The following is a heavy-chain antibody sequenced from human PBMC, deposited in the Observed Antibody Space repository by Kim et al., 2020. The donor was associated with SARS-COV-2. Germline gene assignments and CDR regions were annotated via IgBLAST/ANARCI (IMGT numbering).Heavy chain of an antibody. CDR3: ARRDSSSWYGIFDY. J-gene: IGHJ4*02. V-gene: IGHV4-39*01. D-gene: IGHD6-13*01. Sequence: SETLSLTCTVSGGSISSSSYYWGWIRQPPGKGLEWIGSLYYSGSTYYNPSLKSRVTISVDTSKNQFSLKLSSVTAADTAVYYCARRDSSSWYGIFDYWGQGTLVTVSS. CDR2: LYYSGST. CDR1: GGSISSSSYY.